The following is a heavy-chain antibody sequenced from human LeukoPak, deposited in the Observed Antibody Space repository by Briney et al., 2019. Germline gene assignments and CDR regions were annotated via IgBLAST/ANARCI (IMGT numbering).Heavy chain of an antibody. D-gene: IGHD3-16*02. CDR1: GYTLTELS. V-gene: IGHV1-24*01. CDR3: ATGHDYVWGSYRYTGFDY. J-gene: IGHJ4*02. CDR2: LYPEDGET. Sequence: ASVKVSCKVSGYTLTELSLHWVRQAPGKELEGMGCLYPEDGETIYAQKFQGRVTMTEDTSTDTAYMELSSLRSEDTAVYYCATGHDYVWGSYRYTGFDYWGQGTLVTVSS.